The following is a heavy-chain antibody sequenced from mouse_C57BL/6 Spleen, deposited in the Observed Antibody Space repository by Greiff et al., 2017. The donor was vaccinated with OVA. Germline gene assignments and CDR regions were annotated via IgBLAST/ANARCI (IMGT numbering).Heavy chain of an antibody. CDR1: GYTFTGYW. D-gene: IGHD2-4*01. Sequence: QVQLKQSGAELMKPGASVKLSCKATGYTFTGYWIEWVKQRPGHGLEWIGEILPGSGSTNYNEKIKGKATFTADTSTNTAYMQLSSLTTEDSAIYYCARRDYDEAGYFDYWGQGTTLTVSS. J-gene: IGHJ2*01. CDR2: ILPGSGST. CDR3: ARRDYDEAGYFDY. V-gene: IGHV1-9*01.